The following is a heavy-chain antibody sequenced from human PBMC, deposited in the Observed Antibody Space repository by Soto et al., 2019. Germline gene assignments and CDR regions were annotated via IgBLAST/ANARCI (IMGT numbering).Heavy chain of an antibody. V-gene: IGHV3-30*04. Sequence: PGGSLRLSCAASGFTFSSYAMSWVRQAPGKGLEWVAVISTDGRDKYHADSVKGRFTISRDNSKNTLFLQMNSLRPEDTAVYYCAKVIMDVWGQGTTVTVSS. CDR3: AKVIMDV. CDR1: GFTFSSYA. J-gene: IGHJ6*02. CDR2: ISTDGRDK.